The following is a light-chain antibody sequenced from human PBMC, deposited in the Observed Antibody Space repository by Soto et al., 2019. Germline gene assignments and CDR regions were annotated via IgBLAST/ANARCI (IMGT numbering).Light chain of an antibody. CDR1: LSVSSN. V-gene: IGKV3-15*01. J-gene: IGKJ5*01. Sequence: PASLSGSPGERATLACRASLSVSSNLAWYQQKPGQAPRLLIYAAFTRATGIPARFSGSGSGTESTLTISSLQSEDFAVYYCQQYNNWPITFGQGTRLEI. CDR3: QQYNNWPIT. CDR2: AAF.